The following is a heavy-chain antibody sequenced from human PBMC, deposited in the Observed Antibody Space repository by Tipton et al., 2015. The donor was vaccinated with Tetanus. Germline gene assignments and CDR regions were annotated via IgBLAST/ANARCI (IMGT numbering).Heavy chain of an antibody. CDR1: GGSFSGSY. V-gene: IGHV4-34*01. CDR3: AGPIKQWLVPVDP. J-gene: IGHJ5*02. Sequence: TLSLTCAVYGGSFSGSYWSWVRQPPGKGLEWIGEVHPRGSTNYNPSLKGRVTISLDTSKTHFYLNLSSVTAADTAVYYCAGPIKQWLVPVDPWGQGALVTVSS. CDR2: VHPRGST. D-gene: IGHD6-19*01.